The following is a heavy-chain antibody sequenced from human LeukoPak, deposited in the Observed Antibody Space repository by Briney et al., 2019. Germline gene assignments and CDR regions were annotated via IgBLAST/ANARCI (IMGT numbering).Heavy chain of an antibody. CDR3: ARGGAGTSVGRWGNNWFDP. J-gene: IGHJ5*02. D-gene: IGHD6-13*01. Sequence: GAAVKDSCKASGYTFTSYDINGVRQATGQGLEWMGWMNPNSGNTGYAQKFQGRVTITRNTSISTAYMELSSLRSDDTAVYYCARGGAGTSVGRWGNNWFDPWGQGTLVTVSS. CDR2: MNPNSGNT. CDR1: GYTFTSYD. V-gene: IGHV1-8*03.